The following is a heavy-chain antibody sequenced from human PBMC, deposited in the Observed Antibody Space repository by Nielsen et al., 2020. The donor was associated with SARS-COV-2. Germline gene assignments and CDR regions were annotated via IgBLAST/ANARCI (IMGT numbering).Heavy chain of an antibody. D-gene: IGHD6-19*01. V-gene: IGHV4-59*01. Sequence: SETLSLTCSVYGGSISNYYWSWIRQPQGTGLEGIGNIYYTGSTNYTPALKSRVTISVDKSKNKFSLNLSSVTAADTAVYYCARVSNSGWIFDYWGQGIRITASS. J-gene: IGHJ4*02. CDR1: GGSISNYY. CDR2: IYYTGST. CDR3: ARVSNSGWIFDY.